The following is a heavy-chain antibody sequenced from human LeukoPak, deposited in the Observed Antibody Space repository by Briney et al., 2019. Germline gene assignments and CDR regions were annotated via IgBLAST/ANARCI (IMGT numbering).Heavy chain of an antibody. J-gene: IGHJ4*02. CDR2: ISVSTGNT. CDR1: GYTFTSYG. CDR3: ARGPTIVGVVTTTDC. D-gene: IGHD3-3*01. Sequence: ASVKVSCKASGYTFTSYGISWVRQAPGQGLEWMGWISVSTGNTDYAQKFQGRVTMTTDTSTSTAYMELRSLRSDDTAVYYCARGPTIVGVVTTTDCWGQGTLVTVSS. V-gene: IGHV1-18*01.